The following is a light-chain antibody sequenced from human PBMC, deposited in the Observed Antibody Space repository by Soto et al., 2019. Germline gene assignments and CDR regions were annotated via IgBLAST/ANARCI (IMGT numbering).Light chain of an antibody. CDR1: QSVSSN. J-gene: IGKJ1*01. Sequence: EIVMTQSPATLSVSPGERATLSCRASQSVSSNLAWYQQKNGQAPRLLIFDESSRATGIPTTSSGSGSGTEFTLTISSLQSEDSAVYSCQHDNNWPFPPWTFGQGTKVEIK. CDR2: DES. CDR3: QHDNNWPFPPWT. V-gene: IGKV3-15*01.